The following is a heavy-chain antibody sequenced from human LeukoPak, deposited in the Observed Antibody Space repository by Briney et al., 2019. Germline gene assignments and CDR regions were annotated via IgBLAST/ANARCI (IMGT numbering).Heavy chain of an antibody. CDR2: INPSGGST. CDR1: GYTFTSYY. Sequence: GASVKVSCKASGYTFTSYYMHWVRQAPGQGLEWMGIINPSGGSTSYAQKFQGRVTMTRDTSTSTVYMELSSLRSEDTAVYCCARERLVLKSPGPVGYWGQGTLVTVSS. D-gene: IGHD6-19*01. CDR3: ARERLVLKSPGPVGY. V-gene: IGHV1-46*01. J-gene: IGHJ4*02.